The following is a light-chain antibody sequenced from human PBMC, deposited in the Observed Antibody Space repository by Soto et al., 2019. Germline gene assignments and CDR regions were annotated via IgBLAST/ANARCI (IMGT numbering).Light chain of an antibody. V-gene: IGLV2-11*01. Sequence: QSVLTQPRSVSGSPGQSVTIPCTGTSSDVGGYNYVSWYQRHAGKGPKLIIYDVSERPSGVPDRFSASKSGNTASLTISGLQAEDEAAYYCSSYAGNCVYVSGCGTKVTVL. CDR2: DVS. J-gene: IGLJ1*01. CDR1: SSDVGGYNY. CDR3: SSYAGNCVYV.